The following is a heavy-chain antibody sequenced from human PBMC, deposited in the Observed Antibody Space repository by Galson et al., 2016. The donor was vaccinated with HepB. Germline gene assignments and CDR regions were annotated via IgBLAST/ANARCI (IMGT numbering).Heavy chain of an antibody. Sequence: SLRLSCAASGFTFSDHYMTWIRQAPGKGLEWVAYINTSGRTIYYADSVKGRFTISRDNAKTSRYLQTNSMRGEDTAVYYCARDLSGAAMVSFGMDVWGQGTTVTVSS. CDR2: INTSGRTI. V-gene: IGHV3-11*01. D-gene: IGHD5-18*01. CDR3: ARDLSGAAMVSFGMDV. J-gene: IGHJ6*02. CDR1: GFTFSDHY.